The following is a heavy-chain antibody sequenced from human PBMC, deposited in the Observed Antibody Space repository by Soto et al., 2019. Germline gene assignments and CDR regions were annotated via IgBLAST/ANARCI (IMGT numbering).Heavy chain of an antibody. CDR3: ARRGTAMAPFDY. J-gene: IGHJ4*02. D-gene: IGHD5-18*01. CDR2: IIPIFGTA. CDR1: GGTFSSYA. Sequence: SVKVSCKASGGTFSSYAISWVRQAPGQGLEWMGGIIPIFGTANYAQKFQGRVTITADESTSTAYMELSSLRSEDTAVYYCARRGTAMAPFDYWGQRTLVTVSS. V-gene: IGHV1-69*13.